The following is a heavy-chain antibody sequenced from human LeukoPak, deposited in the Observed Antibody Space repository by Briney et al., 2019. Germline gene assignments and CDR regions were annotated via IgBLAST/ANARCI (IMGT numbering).Heavy chain of an antibody. CDR2: MNHNSGNT. CDR1: GYTFTSYD. CDR3: ARWMATISNFDY. Sequence: ASVKVSCQASGYTFTSYDINGVRQATGQERGGMGWMNHNSGNTGYTQKFQGRVTFTRNTSISTAYMELSSLRFDGPAVYYCARWMATISNFDYWGQGTMVTVSS. J-gene: IGHJ4*02. V-gene: IGHV1-8*01. D-gene: IGHD5-12*01.